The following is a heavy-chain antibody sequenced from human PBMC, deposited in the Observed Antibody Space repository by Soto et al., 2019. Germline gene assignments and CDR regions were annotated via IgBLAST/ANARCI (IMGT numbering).Heavy chain of an antibody. V-gene: IGHV3-74*01. CDR1: GFTFSTYW. Sequence: EVQLVESGGGLVQPGGSLRLSCAASGFTFSTYWMHWVRQAPGKGLVWVSRTNTDGSSTTYADSVEGRLTISRDNAKNTLYLQMNSLRAEDTAVYYCARGTRVIPAESDFDYWGQGTLVTVSS. J-gene: IGHJ4*02. D-gene: IGHD2-2*01. CDR2: TNTDGSST. CDR3: ARGTRVIPAESDFDY.